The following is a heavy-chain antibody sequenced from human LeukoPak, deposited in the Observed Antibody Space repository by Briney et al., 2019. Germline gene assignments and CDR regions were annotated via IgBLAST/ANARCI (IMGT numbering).Heavy chain of an antibody. Sequence: ASVKVSCKASGSTFTGYYMHWVRQAPGQGLEWMGWIYPNSGGTNYAQKFQGRVTMTRDTSISTAYMELSRLRSDDTAVYFCARGVTELWFDYWGQGTLVTVSS. CDR2: IYPNSGGT. D-gene: IGHD3-16*01. CDR3: ARGVTELWFDY. J-gene: IGHJ4*02. CDR1: GSTFTGYY. V-gene: IGHV1-2*02.